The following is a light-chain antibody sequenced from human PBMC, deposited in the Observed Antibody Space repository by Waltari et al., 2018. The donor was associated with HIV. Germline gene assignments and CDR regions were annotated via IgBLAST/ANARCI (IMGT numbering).Light chain of an antibody. V-gene: IGLV3-10*01. J-gene: IGLJ3*02. CDR3: YSTDTTGYERV. CDR1: ALPTRT. Sequence: SYELTQPPSVSVSPGQTATITSSGDALPTRTAYWYQHRSGQAPVLVMYDDNKRPSGIPERFSGSTSGTTATLTVSRAQVDDEADYYCYSTDTTGYERVFGGGTKLTVL. CDR2: DDN.